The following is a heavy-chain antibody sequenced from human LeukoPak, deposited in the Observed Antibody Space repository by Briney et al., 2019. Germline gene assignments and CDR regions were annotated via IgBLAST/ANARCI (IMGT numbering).Heavy chain of an antibody. CDR3: ARDRAVRSTSCLPPRMFDP. CDR1: GFTFSSYG. V-gene: IGHV3-30*03. Sequence: PGGSLRLSCAASGFTFSSYGMHWVRQAPGKGLKWVAVISYGGSNKFYADSVKGRFTISRDNSKNTLYLQMNGLRAEDTAVYYCARDRAVRSTSCLPPRMFDPWGQGTLVTVSS. J-gene: IGHJ5*02. D-gene: IGHD2-2*01. CDR2: ISYGGSNK.